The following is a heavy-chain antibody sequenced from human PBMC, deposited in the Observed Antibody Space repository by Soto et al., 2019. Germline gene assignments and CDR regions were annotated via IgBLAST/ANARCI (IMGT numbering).Heavy chain of an antibody. V-gene: IGHV3-30*18. CDR3: AKGGRQWLVTSDFNY. D-gene: IGHD6-19*01. CDR2: VSHDGRNT. Sequence: VQLVESGGGVVQPGRSLRLSCAASGFTFSDYAMHWVRQAPGKGLEWVAVVSHDGRNTHYADSVKGRFTSSRDSSKNTVSLEMTSLRAEGTAVYYCAKGGRQWLVTSDFNYWGQGALVTVSS. CDR1: GFTFSDYA. J-gene: IGHJ4*02.